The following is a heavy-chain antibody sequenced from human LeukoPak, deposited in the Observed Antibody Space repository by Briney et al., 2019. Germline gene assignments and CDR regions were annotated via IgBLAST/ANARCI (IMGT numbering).Heavy chain of an antibody. D-gene: IGHD3-22*01. CDR3: VVDDSSGYSQYFQH. J-gene: IGHJ1*01. V-gene: IGHV1-2*02. Sequence: ASVKVSCKASGYTFTGYYMHWVRQAPGQGLEWMGWINPNSGGTNYAQKFQGRVTMTRDTSISTAYMELRSLRSDDTAVYYCVVDDSSGYSQYFQHWGQGTLVTVSS. CDR1: GYTFTGYY. CDR2: INPNSGGT.